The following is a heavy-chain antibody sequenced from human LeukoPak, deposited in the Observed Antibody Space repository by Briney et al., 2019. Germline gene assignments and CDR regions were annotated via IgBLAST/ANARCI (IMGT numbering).Heavy chain of an antibody. CDR1: GGSISSYY. Sequence: SETLSLTCTVSGGSISSYYWSWIRQPPGKGLEWIGYIYYSGSTNYNPSLKSRVTISADTSKNQFSLYFHSVTAADTAVYYCARILGDTAMSSIDYWSQGTLVTVSS. V-gene: IGHV4-59*12. CDR2: IYYSGST. D-gene: IGHD5-18*01. CDR3: ARILGDTAMSSIDY. J-gene: IGHJ4*02.